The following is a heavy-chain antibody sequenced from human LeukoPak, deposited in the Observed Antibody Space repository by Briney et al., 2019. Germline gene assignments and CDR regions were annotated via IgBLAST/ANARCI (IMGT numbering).Heavy chain of an antibody. CDR3: AGCIAVAGTPFDY. CDR1: GGSISSSSYY. CDR2: IYYSGST. D-gene: IGHD6-19*01. V-gene: IGHV4-39*01. Sequence: SETLSLTCTVSGGSISSSSYYWGWIRQPPGKGLEWIGSIYYSGSTYYNPSLKSRVTISVDTSKNQFSLKLSSVTAADTAVYYCAGCIAVAGTPFDYWGQGTLVTVSS. J-gene: IGHJ4*02.